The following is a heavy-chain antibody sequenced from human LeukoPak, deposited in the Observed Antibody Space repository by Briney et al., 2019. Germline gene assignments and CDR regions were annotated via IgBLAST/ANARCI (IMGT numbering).Heavy chain of an antibody. Sequence: GGSLRLSCAASGFTFSSSGMSWVRQAPGKGLEWVSGISGSGGSTYYPDSMKGRFTISRDNSKNTLYLQMNSLRAEDTAVYYCAKAQWSTYYTPFDSWGQGTLVTVSS. D-gene: IGHD3-3*01. CDR2: ISGSGGST. CDR1: GFTFSSSG. CDR3: AKAQWSTYYTPFDS. J-gene: IGHJ4*02. V-gene: IGHV3-23*01.